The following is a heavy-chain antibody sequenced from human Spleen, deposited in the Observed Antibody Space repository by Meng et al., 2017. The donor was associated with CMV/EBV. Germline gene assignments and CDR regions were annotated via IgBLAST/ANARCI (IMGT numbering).Heavy chain of an antibody. D-gene: IGHD2-2*02. J-gene: IGHJ5*02. V-gene: IGHV4-39*01. CDR1: GGSISSSSYY. Sequence: SETLSLTCTVSGGSISSSSYYWGWIRQPPGKGLEWIGSIYYSGSTYYNPSLKSRVTISVDTSKNQFSLKLSSVTAADTAVYYCARHDIVVVPAAIRGRLGWFDPWGQGTLVTVSS. CDR3: ARHDIVVVPAAIRGRLGWFDP. CDR2: IYYSGST.